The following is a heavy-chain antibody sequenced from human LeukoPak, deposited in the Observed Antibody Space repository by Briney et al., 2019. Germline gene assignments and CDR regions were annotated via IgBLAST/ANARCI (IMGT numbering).Heavy chain of an antibody. CDR3: AREDITIFGVVITHYYYGMDV. CDR1: GFTFSGYW. J-gene: IGHJ6*02. Sequence: PGGSLRLSCAASGFTFSGYWMSWVRQAPGKGLEWVANIKQDGSEKYYVDSVKGRFTISRDNAKNSLYLQMNSLRAEDTAVYYCAREDITIFGVVITHYYYGMDVWGQGTTVTVSS. D-gene: IGHD3-3*01. CDR2: IKQDGSEK. V-gene: IGHV3-7*01.